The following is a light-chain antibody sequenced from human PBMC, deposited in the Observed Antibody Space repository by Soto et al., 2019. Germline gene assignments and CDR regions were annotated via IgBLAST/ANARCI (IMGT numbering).Light chain of an antibody. Sequence: SQTAQAPSSLTPSVVEGQTVTCQASQDIRKYLNWHQQQPGTAPHLLIYATTNLETGAPSSFSGSAAGTDFTFTISRLHPEDIATYYCQQYDNPGTFGGGTKVDIK. V-gene: IGKV1-33*01. J-gene: IGKJ4*01. CDR3: QQYDNPGT. CDR1: QDIRKY. CDR2: ATT.